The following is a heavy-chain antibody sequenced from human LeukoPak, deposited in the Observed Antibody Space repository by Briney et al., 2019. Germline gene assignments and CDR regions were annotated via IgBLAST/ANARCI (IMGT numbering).Heavy chain of an antibody. CDR2: IYPDDSDT. Sequence: GESLKISCTGSGYSFTSYWIGWLRQMPLKGLEWMGIIYPDDSDTRYSPSFQGQVTISADKSISTAYLQWSSLKASDTAMYYCATAPPYYDILTVYLHRHDAFYIWGQGTMVTVSS. CDR1: GYSFTSYW. CDR3: ATAPPYYDILTVYLHRHDAFYI. V-gene: IGHV5-51*01. D-gene: IGHD3-9*01. J-gene: IGHJ3*02.